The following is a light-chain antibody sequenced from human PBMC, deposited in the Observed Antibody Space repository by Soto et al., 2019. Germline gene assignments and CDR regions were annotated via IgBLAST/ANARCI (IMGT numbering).Light chain of an antibody. CDR3: GSWDSSLTYV. CDR2: DNN. Sequence: QSVLTQPPSVSAAPGQKVTISCSGSSSNIGNNFVTWYQQLPGTAPKLLIYDNNKRPSRIPDRFSGSQSGTSATLGITGLQTGDEAGYYCGSWDSSLTYVFGTVTKLTVL. J-gene: IGLJ1*01. V-gene: IGLV1-51*01. CDR1: SSNIGNNF.